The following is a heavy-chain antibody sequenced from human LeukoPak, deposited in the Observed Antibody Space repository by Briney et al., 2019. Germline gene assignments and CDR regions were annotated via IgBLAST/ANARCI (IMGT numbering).Heavy chain of an antibody. D-gene: IGHD2-15*01. CDR3: TRDKGVVAQYNWFDP. CDR1: GDSVSSNSAA. CDR2: TYYRSKWYN. Sequence: SQTLSLTCAISGDSVSSNSAAWNWIRQSPSRGLEWLGRTYYRSKWYNDYAVSVKSRITINPDTSKNKFSLQLNSVPPEDTAVYYCTRDKGVVAQYNWFDPWGQGTLVTVSS. J-gene: IGHJ5*02. V-gene: IGHV6-1*01.